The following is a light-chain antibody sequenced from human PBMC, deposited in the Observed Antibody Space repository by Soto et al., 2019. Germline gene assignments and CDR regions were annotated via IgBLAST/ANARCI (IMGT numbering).Light chain of an antibody. CDR2: AAS. CDR1: QGIRSF. Sequence: DIQLTQSPSFLSASVGDRVTITCRASQGIRSFLAWYQQKPGKAPKLLIYAASTLQSGVPSRFSGSGSGTEFALTISSLRPEDFATYYCQQLNSYPRTFGQGTKVEIK. CDR3: QQLNSYPRT. V-gene: IGKV1-9*01. J-gene: IGKJ1*01.